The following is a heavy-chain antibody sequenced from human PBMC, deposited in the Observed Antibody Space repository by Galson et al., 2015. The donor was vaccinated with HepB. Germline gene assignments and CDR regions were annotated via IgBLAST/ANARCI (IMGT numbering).Heavy chain of an antibody. V-gene: IGHV3-30*18. CDR2: ISSDGDSK. Sequence: SLRLSCAASGFSFSDHGMHWVRHVAGKGLEWLTVISSDGDSKRYERSLMGRFTISRDNSRNTLFLEMSSPGPEDTAVYYCAKGCRTGTTCYIIESWGQGTPVTVSS. D-gene: IGHD1-14*01. CDR1: GFSFSDHG. CDR3: AKGCRTGTTCYIIES. J-gene: IGHJ4*02.